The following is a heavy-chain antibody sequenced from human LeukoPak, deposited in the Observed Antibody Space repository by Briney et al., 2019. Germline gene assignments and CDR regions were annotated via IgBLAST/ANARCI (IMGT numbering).Heavy chain of an antibody. V-gene: IGHV1-2*02. CDR2: INPKSGGT. CDR3: ARCRRQWLPGGFDY. J-gene: IGHJ4*02. CDR1: GYTFTGYY. D-gene: IGHD6-19*01. Sequence: ASAKVSCKASGYTFTGYYMHWVRQAPGQGLEWMGWINPKSGGTNHAQKFQGRVTMTRDTSISTAYMELSRLRSDDTAVYYCARCRRQWLPGGFDYWGQGTLVTVSS.